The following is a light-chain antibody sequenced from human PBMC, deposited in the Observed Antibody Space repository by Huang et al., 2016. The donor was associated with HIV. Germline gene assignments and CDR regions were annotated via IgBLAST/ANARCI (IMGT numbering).Light chain of an antibody. V-gene: IGKV1-33*01. CDR2: DAS. CDR3: QQYDKVPPT. Sequence: DIQMTQSPSSLSASVGDRVTITCQASLDIYNCLNWYQQKPGKAPKLLIYDASNLEAGVPSRFSGSGSGTDFTFTISSLQPEDIGTYYCQQYDKVPPTFGGGTKLEIK. CDR1: LDIYNC. J-gene: IGKJ4*01.